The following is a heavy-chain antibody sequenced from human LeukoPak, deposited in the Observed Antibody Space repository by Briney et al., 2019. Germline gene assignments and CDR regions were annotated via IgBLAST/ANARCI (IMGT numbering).Heavy chain of an antibody. D-gene: IGHD3-10*01. Sequence: GGSLRLSCAASGFSFSNYGMNWVRQAPGKGLEWVSGITGNGATTYYADSVKGRFTISRDNSRNTVYLQMNSLRAEDTAVYYCAKRNTMVRGGPCFDYWGQGLLVTVSS. CDR3: AKRNTMVRGGPCFDY. CDR2: ITGNGATT. J-gene: IGHJ4*02. CDR1: GFSFSNYG. V-gene: IGHV3-23*01.